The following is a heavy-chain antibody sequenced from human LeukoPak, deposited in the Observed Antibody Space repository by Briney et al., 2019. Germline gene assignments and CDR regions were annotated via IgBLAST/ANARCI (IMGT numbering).Heavy chain of an antibody. CDR1: GFTFSSYG. CDR3: AKDQGSSSWYFPFDS. CDR2: ISSGAFT. V-gene: IGHV3-23*01. Sequence: PGGSLRLSCAASGFTFSSYGMSWVRQAPGKGLEWVSAISSGAFTYYADSVKGRFLSSRDNSKNTLYLQMNNLRAEDTAIYYCAKDQGSSSWYFPFDSWGKGTLVIVSS. J-gene: IGHJ4*02. D-gene: IGHD6-13*01.